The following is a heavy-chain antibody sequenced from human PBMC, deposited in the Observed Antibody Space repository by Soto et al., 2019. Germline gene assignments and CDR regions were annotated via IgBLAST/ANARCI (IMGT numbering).Heavy chain of an antibody. V-gene: IGHV1-69*06. CDR2: VVPILETT. CDR3: PKDGGRESYSRPIRSFAMDV. J-gene: IGHJ6*03. CDR1: GGTFSSYA. Sequence: QVQLVQSGAEVKKPGSSVNVSCKASGGTFSSYAISWLRQAPGQGPEWMGGVVPILETTIYAQKFLGRMTITAATSSTALLMGFRGLTSEDTAVYYCPKDGGRESYSRPIRSFAMDVGGAGTTVSVSS. D-gene: IGHD4-4*01.